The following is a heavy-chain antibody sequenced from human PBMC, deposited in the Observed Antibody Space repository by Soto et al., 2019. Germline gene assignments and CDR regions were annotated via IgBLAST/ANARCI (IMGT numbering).Heavy chain of an antibody. V-gene: IGHV3-74*01. D-gene: IGHD3-9*01. CDR2: INRDMNT. CDR3: ARDFEGLGY. Sequence: EVQLVESGGGFVQPGGSLRLSCTVSGFTFNIYTMHWVRQAPGKGLMWVSLINRDMNTNYADSVKGRFTITRDNAKKMVYLQMNSLRVEDTAVDYCARDFEGLGYWGQGTLVTVSS. CDR1: GFTFNIYT. J-gene: IGHJ4*02.